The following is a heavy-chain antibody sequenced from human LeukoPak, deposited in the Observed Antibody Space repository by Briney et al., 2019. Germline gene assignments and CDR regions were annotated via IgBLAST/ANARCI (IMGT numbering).Heavy chain of an antibody. J-gene: IGHJ6*02. CDR1: GGSFSGYY. CDR2: INHSGST. Sequence: SETLSLTCAVYGGSFSGYYWSWIRQPPGKGLERIGEINHSGSTNYNPSLKSRVTISVDTSKNQFSLKLSSVTAADTAVYYCARGRWGSSGYYYYYGMDVWGQGTTVTVSS. CDR3: ARGRWGSSGYYYYYGMDV. D-gene: IGHD3-22*01. V-gene: IGHV4-34*01.